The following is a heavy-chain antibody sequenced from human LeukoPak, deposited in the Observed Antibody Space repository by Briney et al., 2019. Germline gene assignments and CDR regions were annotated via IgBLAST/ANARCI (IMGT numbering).Heavy chain of an antibody. D-gene: IGHD3-10*01. CDR1: GLTVSSNH. CDR2: LYSHGRT. J-gene: IGHJ4*02. Sequence: PGGSLRLSCAASGLTVSSNHMSWVRQAPGKGLEWLSVLYSHGRTDYADSVKGRFTISRDNSRNTLYLQMNSLRAEDTAVYYCARCQYYYGSGSYYHFDYWGQGTLVTVSS. V-gene: IGHV3-53*01. CDR3: ARCQYYYGSGSYYHFDY.